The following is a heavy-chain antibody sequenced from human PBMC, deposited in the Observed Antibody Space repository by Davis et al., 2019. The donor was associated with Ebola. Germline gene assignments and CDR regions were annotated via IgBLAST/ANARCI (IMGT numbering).Heavy chain of an antibody. CDR3: ARAQFPTTSDH. J-gene: IGHJ4*02. CDR2: INPHTGNT. D-gene: IGHD1-1*01. V-gene: IGHV1-18*04. CDR1: GYTFTNYG. Sequence: ASVKVSCKASGYTFTNYGITWVRQAPGQGLEWTGWINPHTGNTNYAQNVQGRVIMTSDTATTTAYMEVGSLRSDDTAVYYCARAQFPTTSDHWGQGTLVTVSS.